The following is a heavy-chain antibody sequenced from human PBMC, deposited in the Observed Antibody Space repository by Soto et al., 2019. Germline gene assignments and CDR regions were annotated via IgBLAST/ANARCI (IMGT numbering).Heavy chain of an antibody. CDR1: GGSISSYY. D-gene: IGHD2-2*01. CDR2: IYYSGST. CDR3: ARLIHCKTTSCYFDY. J-gene: IGHJ4*02. Sequence: SETLSLTCPVSGGSISSYYWSWIRQPPGKGLEWIGYIYYSGSTNYNPSLKSRVSISEDRSKNEFSLKLSSVTAADTAVFYCARLIHCKTTSCYFDYWGQGTLVTVSS. V-gene: IGHV4-59*08.